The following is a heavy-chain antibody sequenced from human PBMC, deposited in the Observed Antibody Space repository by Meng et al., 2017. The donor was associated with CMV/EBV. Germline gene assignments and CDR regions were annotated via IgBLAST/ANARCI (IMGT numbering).Heavy chain of an antibody. CDR2: INSDGSST. CDR3: ARDHRSMDV. CDR1: GGSISSSSYY. J-gene: IGHJ6*02. V-gene: IGHV3-74*01. Sequence: ETLSLTCTVSGGSISSSSYYWGWIRQPPGKGLVWVSRINSDGSSTSYADSVKGRFTISRDNAKNTLYLQMNSLRAEDTAVYYCARDHRSMDVWGQGTTVTVSS.